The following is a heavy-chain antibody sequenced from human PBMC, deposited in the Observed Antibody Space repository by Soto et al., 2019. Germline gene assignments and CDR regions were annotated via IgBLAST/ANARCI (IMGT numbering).Heavy chain of an antibody. CDR2: ISGSGGST. D-gene: IGHD3-10*01. J-gene: IGHJ2*01. CDR3: AKGGPRITMVRGVIRDWYFDL. Sequence: EVQLLESGGGLVQPGGSLRLSCAASGFTFSSYVMSWVRQAPGKGLEWVSAISGSGGSTYYADSVKGRFTISRDNSKNTLYLQMNSLRDEDTAVYYCAKGGPRITMVRGVIRDWYFDLWGRGTLVTVSS. CDR1: GFTFSSYV. V-gene: IGHV3-23*01.